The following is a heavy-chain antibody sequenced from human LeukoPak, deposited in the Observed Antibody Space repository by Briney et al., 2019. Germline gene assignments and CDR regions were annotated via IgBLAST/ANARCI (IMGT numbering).Heavy chain of an antibody. CDR2: INTIGTTI. Sequence: GGSLRLSCAASGFTFSNYYMSWIRQAPGKGLEWVSYINTIGTTIYYADSLKGRFTISRDNAKNSLSLQMDSLRAEDTAVYYCARDPLPYNGAFDIWGQGTMVTVSS. CDR3: ARDPLPYNGAFDI. CDR1: GFTFSNYY. V-gene: IGHV3-11*01. D-gene: IGHD1-1*01. J-gene: IGHJ3*02.